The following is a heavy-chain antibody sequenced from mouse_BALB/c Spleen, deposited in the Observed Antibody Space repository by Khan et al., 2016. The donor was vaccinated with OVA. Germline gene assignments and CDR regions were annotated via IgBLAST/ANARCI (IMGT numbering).Heavy chain of an antibody. CDR1: GYSITSGYF. V-gene: IGHV3-6*02. J-gene: IGHJ3*01. CDR2: IRYDGNS. D-gene: IGHD3-1*01. Sequence: EVQLQELGPGLVKPSQSLSLTCSVTGYSITSGYFWNWIRQFPGNKLEWMGYIRYDGNSNYNPSLKNRISITRDTSKNQFFLKLNSVTPEDTATYYVARGGSSGPAWFAYWGQGTLVTVSA. CDR3: ARGGSSGPAWFAY.